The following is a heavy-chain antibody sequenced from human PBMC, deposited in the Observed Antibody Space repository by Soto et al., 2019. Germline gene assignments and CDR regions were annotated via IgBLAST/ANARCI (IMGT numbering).Heavy chain of an antibody. J-gene: IGHJ6*02. CDR2: INSDGSST. Sequence: GGSLRLSCAASGFTFSSYWMHWVRQAPGKGLVWVSRINSDGSSTSYADSVKGRFTISRDNAKNTLYLQMNSLRAEDTAVYYCARGGPPTYYDFWSGYWEYGMDVWGQGTTVTVSS. CDR3: ARGGPPTYYDFWSGYWEYGMDV. D-gene: IGHD3-3*01. CDR1: GFTFSSYW. V-gene: IGHV3-74*01.